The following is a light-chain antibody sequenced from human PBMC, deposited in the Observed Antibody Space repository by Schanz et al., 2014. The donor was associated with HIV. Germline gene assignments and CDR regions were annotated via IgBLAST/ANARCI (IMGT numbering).Light chain of an antibody. J-gene: IGLJ3*02. V-gene: IGLV2-23*02. CDR3: CSYAGTYWV. CDR2: EVN. CDR1: SSDVGTYNL. Sequence: QSAPTQPASMSGSPGQSITFSCTGTSSDVGTYNLVSWYQQHPGKAPKLIIYEVNKWPSGVSNRFSGSKSGNTASLTISGLQAEDEADYYCCSYAGTYWVFGGGTKLTVL.